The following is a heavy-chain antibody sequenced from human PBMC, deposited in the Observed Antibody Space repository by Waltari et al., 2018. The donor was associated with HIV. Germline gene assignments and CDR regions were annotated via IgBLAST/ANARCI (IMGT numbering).Heavy chain of an antibody. D-gene: IGHD6-19*01. V-gene: IGHV3-23*01. CDR3: ATCNIGSGWYLKSPIRI. J-gene: IGHJ4*02. CDR1: GLNFATSG. Sequence: VQMLESGGDLVQPGGSLRLSCAVSGLNFATSGLGWVRQAPGKGWGWMSAITSGVGRTYYAESVKGRFIISRDNSKKTVTLQLKNLRLGDTAMYYCATCNIGSGWYLKSPIRIWGQGTLVTVS. CDR2: ITSGVGRT.